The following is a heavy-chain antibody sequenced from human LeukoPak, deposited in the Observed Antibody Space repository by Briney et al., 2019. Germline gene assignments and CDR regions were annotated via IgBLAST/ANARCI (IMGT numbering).Heavy chain of an antibody. V-gene: IGHV4-31*03. CDR3: ARYVLSGSYAFDI. D-gene: IGHD1-26*01. Sequence: SQTLSLTCTVSGGSISSGGYYCSWIRQHPGKGLEWIGYIYYSGSTYYNPSLKSRVTISVDTSKNQFSLKLSSVTAADTAVYYCARYVLSGSYAFDIWGQGTMVTVSS. CDR2: IYYSGST. CDR1: GGSISSGGYY. J-gene: IGHJ3*02.